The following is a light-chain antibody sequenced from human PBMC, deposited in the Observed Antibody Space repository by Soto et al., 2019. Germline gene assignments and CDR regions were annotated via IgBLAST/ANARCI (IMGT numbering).Light chain of an antibody. J-gene: IGLJ2*01. CDR3: AAWDDSLNGAV. CDR1: SSNIGSNP. CDR2: SSN. V-gene: IGLV1-44*01. Sequence: QSVLTQPPSASGTPGQRVTISCSGSSSNIGSNPVNWYQQFPGTSPKVLIYSSNQRPSGVPDRFSGSKSGTSASLAISGLQSEDEADYYCAAWDDSLNGAVFGGGTKVTVL.